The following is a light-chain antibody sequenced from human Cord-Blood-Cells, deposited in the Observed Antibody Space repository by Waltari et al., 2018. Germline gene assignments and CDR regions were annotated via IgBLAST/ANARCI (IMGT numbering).Light chain of an antibody. J-gene: IGLJ1*01. V-gene: IGLV2-8*01. CDR3: SSYAGSNNYV. CDR2: EVS. Sequence: QSALTHPPSASGSPGPSVTISCPGTSSDDGGHNYVSWYQQHPGKAPKLMIYEVSKRPSGVPDRFSGSKSGNTASLTVSGLQAEDEADYYCSSYAGSNNYVFGTGTKVTVL. CDR1: SSDDGGHNY.